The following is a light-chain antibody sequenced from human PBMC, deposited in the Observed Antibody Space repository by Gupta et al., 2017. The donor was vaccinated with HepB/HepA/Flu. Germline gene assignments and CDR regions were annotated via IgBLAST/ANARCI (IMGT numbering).Light chain of an antibody. Sequence: DIQMTQSPSSLSASVGDRVTITCRASQSISSYLNWYQQKPGKAPKLLIYAASSLQSGVPSRFSGSGSETDFTLTISSLQPEDFATYYCQQSYSTLALTLGGGSKVEI. CDR2: AAS. V-gene: IGKV1-39*01. CDR1: QSISSY. J-gene: IGKJ4*01. CDR3: QQSYSTLALT.